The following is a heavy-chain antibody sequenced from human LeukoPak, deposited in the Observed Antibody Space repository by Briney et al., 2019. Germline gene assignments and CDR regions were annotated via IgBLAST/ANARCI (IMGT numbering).Heavy chain of an antibody. D-gene: IGHD4-23*01. CDR3: YGANAEH. V-gene: IGHV3-74*03. CDR2: TNTDGSST. Sequence: GGSLRLSCAASGFTFSSYWMHWVRHAPGKGLVWVSGTNTDGSSTMYTDSVKGRFTIARDNAKNTLNLQMNSLRAEDTAVYYCYGANAEHWGQGTPVTVSS. CDR1: GFTFSSYW. J-gene: IGHJ1*01.